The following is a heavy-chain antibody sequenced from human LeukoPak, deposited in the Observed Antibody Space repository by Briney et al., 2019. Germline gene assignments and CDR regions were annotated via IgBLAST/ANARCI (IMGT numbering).Heavy chain of an antibody. CDR3: ARGRYGGGWYDY. J-gene: IGHJ4*02. Sequence: KPSETLSLTCTVSGGSIDTYYWTWIRQPPGKGLEYIAYIYYTGSTDYNPSFKSRVRMSLDTSKNQFSLVLNSVTAADTAVYYCARGRYGGGWYDYWGQGTPVTVSS. CDR2: IYYTGST. D-gene: IGHD6-19*01. CDR1: GGSIDTYY. V-gene: IGHV4-59*01.